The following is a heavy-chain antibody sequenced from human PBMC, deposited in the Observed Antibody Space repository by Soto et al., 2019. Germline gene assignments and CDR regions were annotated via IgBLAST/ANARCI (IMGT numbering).Heavy chain of an antibody. J-gene: IGHJ4*02. CDR2: IIPIFGTA. V-gene: IGHV1-69*06. CDR1: GGTFSSYA. Sequence: QVQLVQSGAEVKKPGSSVKVSCKASGGTFSSYAISWVRQAPGQGLEWMGGIIPIFGTANYAQKFQGRVTITADKSTSTAYMELSSLRSEDTAVYYCERWVAIAARPDYFDYWGQGTLVTVSS. D-gene: IGHD6-6*01. CDR3: ERWVAIAARPDYFDY.